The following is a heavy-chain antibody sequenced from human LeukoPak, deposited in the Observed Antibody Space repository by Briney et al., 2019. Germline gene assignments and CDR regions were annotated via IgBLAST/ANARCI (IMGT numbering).Heavy chain of an antibody. CDR2: IGGSGGST. V-gene: IGHV3-23*01. J-gene: IGHJ6*02. CDR3: AKPLPRAVVVTFDYYGMDV. D-gene: IGHD2-2*01. CDR1: GFTALTYG. Sequence: PGGSLSLSCAASGFTALTYGMSWVRQAPGKGLEWVSSIGGSGGSTDYADSVEGRFTISRDNSKNTLYLQMNSLRAEDTAVYYCAKPLPRAVVVTFDYYGMDVWGQGTTVTVSS.